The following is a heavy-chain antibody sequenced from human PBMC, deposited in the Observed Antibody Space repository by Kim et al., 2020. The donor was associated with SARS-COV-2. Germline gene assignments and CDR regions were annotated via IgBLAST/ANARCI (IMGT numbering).Heavy chain of an antibody. J-gene: IGHJ6*02. CDR1: GGTFSSYA. V-gene: IGHV1-69*13. D-gene: IGHD1-26*01. CDR2: IIPIFGTA. CDR3: ARDLRVGATRQHRLSALKYYYYYGMDV. Sequence: SVKVSCKASGGTFSSYAISWVRQAPGQGLEWMGGIIPIFGTANYAQKFQGRVTITADESTSTAYMELSSLRSEDTAVYYCARDLRVGATRQHRLSALKYYYYYGMDVWGQGTTVTVSS.